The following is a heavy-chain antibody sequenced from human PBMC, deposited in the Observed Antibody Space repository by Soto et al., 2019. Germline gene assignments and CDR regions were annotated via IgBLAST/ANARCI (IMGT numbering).Heavy chain of an antibody. V-gene: IGHV4-4*01. Sequence: QVQLQESGPGLVKPSGTLSLTCAVSGDSVSSPYYWCWVRQPPGKGLEWIGEVFHTGTTSYNPSLRXXVTISMDKSHNQFALDLTSVTAADTAVYCCARSAGWYAVHSWGPGPLVIVSS. CDR2: VFHTGTT. CDR3: ARSAGWYAVHS. J-gene: IGHJ4*02. D-gene: IGHD6-19*01. CDR1: GDSVSSPYY.